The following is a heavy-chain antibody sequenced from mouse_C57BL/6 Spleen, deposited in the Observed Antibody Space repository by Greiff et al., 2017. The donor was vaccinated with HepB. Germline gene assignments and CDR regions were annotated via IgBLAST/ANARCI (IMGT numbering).Heavy chain of an antibody. V-gene: IGHV1-7*01. J-gene: IGHJ3*01. Sequence: QVQLQQSGAELAKPGASVKLSCKASGYTFTSYWMHWVKQRPGQGLEWIGYINPSSGYTKYNQKFKDKATLTADKSSSTAYMQLSSLTYEDSAVYYCANYYGSSYGPAWFAYWGQGTLVTVSA. CDR3: ANYYGSSYGPAWFAY. CDR2: INPSSGYT. D-gene: IGHD1-1*01. CDR1: GYTFTSYW.